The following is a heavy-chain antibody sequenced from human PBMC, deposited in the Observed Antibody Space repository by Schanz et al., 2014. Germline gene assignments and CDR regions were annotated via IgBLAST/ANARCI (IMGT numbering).Heavy chain of an antibody. CDR2: VSSRSDEI. CDR1: TFTFDHYA. J-gene: IGHJ4*02. CDR3: AKSQGSSFDS. Sequence: EVQLLESGGGLVQPGGSLRLSCSASTFTFDHYAMTWVRQAPGKGLEWVAAVSSRSDEIKYADSVRGRFTISRDNSRSTMYLQMSSLRAEDTAVYYCAKSQGSSFDSWGQGTLVTVSS. V-gene: IGHV3-23*05. D-gene: IGHD6-13*01.